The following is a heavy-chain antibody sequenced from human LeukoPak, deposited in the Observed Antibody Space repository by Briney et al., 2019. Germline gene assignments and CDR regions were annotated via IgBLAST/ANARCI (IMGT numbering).Heavy chain of an antibody. Sequence: ASVKVSCKASGYTFTSYDINWVRQATGQGLEWMGWMNPNSGNTGYAQKFQGRVTITRNTSISTAYMELSSLRSEDTAVYYCARATRSTASDAFDIWGQGTMVTVSS. CDR2: MNPNSGNT. J-gene: IGHJ3*02. D-gene: IGHD5-18*01. V-gene: IGHV1-8*03. CDR3: ARATRSTASDAFDI. CDR1: GYTFTSYD.